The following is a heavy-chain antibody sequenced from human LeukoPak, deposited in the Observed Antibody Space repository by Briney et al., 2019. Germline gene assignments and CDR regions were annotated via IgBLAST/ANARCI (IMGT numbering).Heavy chain of an antibody. Sequence: ASVKVSCKASGYTFSGYYMHWVRQAPGQGLEWMGWMNPNSSATSYAQRFQGRVTMTRDTSISTAYMELSRLSSDHTAVYYCAAARPSNFFDYWGQGTLVTVSS. V-gene: IGHV1-2*02. D-gene: IGHD6-6*01. CDR1: GYTFSGYY. CDR2: MNPNSSAT. J-gene: IGHJ4*02. CDR3: AAARPSNFFDY.